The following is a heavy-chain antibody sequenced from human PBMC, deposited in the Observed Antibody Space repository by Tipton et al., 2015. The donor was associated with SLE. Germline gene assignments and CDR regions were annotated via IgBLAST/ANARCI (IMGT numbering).Heavy chain of an antibody. CDR3: AREGIYGDSPRSYFDY. D-gene: IGHD4-17*01. V-gene: IGHV4-61*01. CDR2: IYYSGTT. J-gene: IGHJ4*02. CDR1: SGSVSSGSYY. Sequence: TLSLTCTVSSGSVSSGSYYWSWIRQPRGKGLEWIGYIYYSGTTNFNPSLKTRVTMSVDTSTNQFSLKLSSVTAADTAVYYCAREGIYGDSPRSYFDYWGQGTLVTVSS.